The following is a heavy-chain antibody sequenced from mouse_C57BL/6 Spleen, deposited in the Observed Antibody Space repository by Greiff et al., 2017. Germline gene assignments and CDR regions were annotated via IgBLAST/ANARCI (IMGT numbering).Heavy chain of an antibody. Sequence: QVQLQQSGAELVRPGASVTLSCKASGYTFTDYEMHWVKQTPVHGLEWIGAIDPETGGTAYNQKFKGKAILTADKSSSTAYMELRSLTSEDSAVYYCTRKRDFYDSERVLYYFDYWGQGTTLTVSS. J-gene: IGHJ2*01. CDR3: TRKRDFYDSERVLYYFDY. D-gene: IGHD2-4*01. CDR1: GYTFTDYE. V-gene: IGHV1-15*01. CDR2: IDPETGGT.